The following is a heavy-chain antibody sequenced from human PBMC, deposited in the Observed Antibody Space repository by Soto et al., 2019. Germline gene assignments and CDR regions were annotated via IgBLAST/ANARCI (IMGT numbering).Heavy chain of an antibody. V-gene: IGHV3-23*01. Sequence: GGSLRLSCAASGFTFSSYAMSWVRQAPGKGLEWVSAISGSGGSTYYADSVKGRFTISRDNSKNTLYLQMNSLRAEDTAVYYCAKVVIPARFSGSYSFDYWGQGTLVTVSS. CDR3: AKVVIPARFSGSYSFDY. CDR1: GFTFSSYA. J-gene: IGHJ4*02. D-gene: IGHD1-26*01. CDR2: ISGSGGST.